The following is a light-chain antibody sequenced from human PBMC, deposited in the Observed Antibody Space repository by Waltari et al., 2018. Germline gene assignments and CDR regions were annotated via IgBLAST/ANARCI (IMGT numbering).Light chain of an antibody. CDR2: AAS. CDR3: QQYYNTPWT. Sequence: DIQMTQSPSSLSASVGDRVTITCRASQGMSNSLAWYQHKPGKAPKLMLYAASRLESGVPSRFSGSGSGTDYTLTISSLQPEDFATYYCQQYYNTPWTFGQGTKVEIK. V-gene: IGKV1-NL1*01. CDR1: QGMSNS. J-gene: IGKJ1*01.